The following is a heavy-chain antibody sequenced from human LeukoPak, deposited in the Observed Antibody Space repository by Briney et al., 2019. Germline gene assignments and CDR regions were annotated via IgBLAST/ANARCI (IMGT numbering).Heavy chain of an antibody. J-gene: IGHJ5*02. CDR2: IDKKDNFYAT. Sequence: GSLRLSCAASGFTFSGSAIHWVRQSSGKGLEWVGHIDKKDNFYATTSSASVTGRFTISRDDSKNTAYLQMNSLKTEDTALYYCTRDSGTYNWLDPWGQGTLVTVSS. CDR3: TRDSGTYNWLDP. CDR1: GFTFSGSA. V-gene: IGHV3-73*01. D-gene: IGHD1-26*01.